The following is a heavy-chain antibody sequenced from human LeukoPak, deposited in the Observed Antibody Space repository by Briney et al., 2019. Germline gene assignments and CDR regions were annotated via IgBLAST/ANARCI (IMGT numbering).Heavy chain of an antibody. CDR3: ARHSRVSLTSSVRGNVPHSSHY. CDR1: GYDFDTYW. D-gene: IGHD3-10*01. J-gene: IGHJ4*02. Sequence: GESLKISCKASGYDFDTYWIGWVRQMPGKGLEWMAIIYPVDSDSKYSPSFRGRVTISVEKSMSTVYLHWNSLEASDTGIYYCARHSRVSLTSSVRGNVPHSSHYWGPGHLVTVSS. V-gene: IGHV5-51*01. CDR2: IYPVDSDS.